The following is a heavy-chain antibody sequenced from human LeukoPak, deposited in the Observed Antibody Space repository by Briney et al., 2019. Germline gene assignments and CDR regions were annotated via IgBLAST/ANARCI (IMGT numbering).Heavy chain of an antibody. CDR3: AKHFCTGLDCSLFDS. CDR1: GFTMSHYG. J-gene: IGHJ4*02. D-gene: IGHD3/OR15-3a*01. V-gene: IGHV3-23*01. CDR2: IRSAVETT. Sequence: LSGGSLRLSCAASGFTMSHYGVSWVRQAPGKGLDWISGIRSAVETTHYADSVKGRFIISRDNSKNALSLQLNSLRPEDTALYYCAKHFCTGLDCSLFDSWGQGTLVTVSS.